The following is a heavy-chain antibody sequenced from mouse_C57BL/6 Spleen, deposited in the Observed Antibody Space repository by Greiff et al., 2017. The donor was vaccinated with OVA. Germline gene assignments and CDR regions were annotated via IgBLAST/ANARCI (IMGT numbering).Heavy chain of an antibody. CDR2: ISYSGST. V-gene: IGHV3-1*01. Sequence: EAKLQESGPGMVKPSQSLSLTCPFTGYSITSGYDWHWIRHFPGNKLEWMGYISYSGSTNYNPSLKSRISITHDTSKNHFFLKLNSVTTEDTATYDCARGGYLLLGAWFAHWGQGTLVTVSA. J-gene: IGHJ3*01. CDR1: GYSITSGYD. D-gene: IGHD1-1*01. CDR3: ARGGYLLLGAWFAH.